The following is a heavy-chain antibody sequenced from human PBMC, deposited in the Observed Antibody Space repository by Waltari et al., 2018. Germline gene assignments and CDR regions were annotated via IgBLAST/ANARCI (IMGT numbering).Heavy chain of an antibody. V-gene: IGHV4-61*01. J-gene: IGHJ5*02. CDR1: GGPVSSGSYY. CDR2: IYYSGST. D-gene: IGHD3-10*01. Sequence: QVQLQESGPGLVKPSETLSLTCTVSGGPVSSGSYYWSWIRQPPGKGLEWIGYIYYSGSTNYTPSLKSRVTISVDTSKNQFSLKLSSVTAADTAVYYCARGGYGSGSYGWFDPWGQGTLVTVSS. CDR3: ARGGYGSGSYGWFDP.